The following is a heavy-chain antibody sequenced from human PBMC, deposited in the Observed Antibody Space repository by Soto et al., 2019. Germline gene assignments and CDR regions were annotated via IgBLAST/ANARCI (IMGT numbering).Heavy chain of an antibody. Sequence: QVQLVQSGGEVKKPGASMKVSCKASGYTFINYLISWVRQAPGQGLEWMGWISADSGNTNYAQKLQGRVTLTTDTTTNTAYMDLRRLGATATAKYYGGPGRSGGDCRGVTGDHFDYWGQGTLVTVSS. D-gene: IGHD2-15*01. CDR3: GPGRSGGDCRGVTGDHFDY. CDR1: GYTFINYL. J-gene: IGHJ4*02. V-gene: IGHV1-18*01. CDR2: ISADSGNT.